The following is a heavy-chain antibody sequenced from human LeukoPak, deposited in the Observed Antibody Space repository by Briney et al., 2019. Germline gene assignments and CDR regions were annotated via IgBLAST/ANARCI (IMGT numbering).Heavy chain of an antibody. CDR1: GYSFIAYY. V-gene: IGHV1-2*02. J-gene: IGHJ4*02. D-gene: IGHD7-27*01. CDR3: ARGSGVDY. CDR2: INPNSGGE. Sequence: GSSVKVSCKSSGYSFIAYYMHLVRQAPGQGLGWMGWINPNSGGENYAQKFQGRVTMTSDTSLSTAYMELSRLRYDDTAVYYCARGSGVDYWGQGTLVTVSS.